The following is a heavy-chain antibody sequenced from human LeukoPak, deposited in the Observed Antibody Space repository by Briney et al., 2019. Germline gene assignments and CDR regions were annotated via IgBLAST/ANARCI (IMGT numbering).Heavy chain of an antibody. J-gene: IGHJ5*02. CDR2: IIPILGIA. CDR3: ARESVYDFWSGYYRAYNWFDP. V-gene: IGHV1-69*04. CDR1: GGTFTSYA. Sequence: SVKVSCKASGGTFTSYAISWVRQAPGQGLEWMGRIIPILGIANYAQKFQGRVTIIADKSTSTAYMELSRLRSDDTAVYYCARESVYDFWSGYYRAYNWFDPWGQGTLVTVSS. D-gene: IGHD3-3*01.